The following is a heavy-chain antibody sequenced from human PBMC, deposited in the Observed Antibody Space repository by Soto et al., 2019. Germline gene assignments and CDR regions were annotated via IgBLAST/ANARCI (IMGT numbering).Heavy chain of an antibody. CDR1: GFPFSSYS. CDR2: ISGNGVST. Sequence: GGSLSLSCAASGFPFSSYSMHWVRQAPGKGLEWVSGISGNGVSTYYADSVNGRFTISRDNAKRSLFLQMNTLRAEDTAMYYCASGWQLKDYYAMDVWGQGTTVTVSS. CDR3: ASGWQLKDYYAMDV. D-gene: IGHD1-1*01. J-gene: IGHJ6*02. V-gene: IGHV3-23*01.